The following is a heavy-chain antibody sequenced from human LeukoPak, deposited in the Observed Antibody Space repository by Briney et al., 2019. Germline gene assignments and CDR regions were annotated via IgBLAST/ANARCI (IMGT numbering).Heavy chain of an antibody. Sequence: KPSETLSLTCTVSGGSISSSSYYWGWIRQPPGKGLEWIGSIYYSGSTYYNPSLKSRVTISVDTSKNQFSLKLSSVTAADTAVYYCATYYYDSSGYYSFDYWGQGTLVTVSS. J-gene: IGHJ4*02. D-gene: IGHD3-22*01. CDR1: GGSISSSSYY. CDR2: IYYSGST. CDR3: ATYYYDSSGYYSFDY. V-gene: IGHV4-39*01.